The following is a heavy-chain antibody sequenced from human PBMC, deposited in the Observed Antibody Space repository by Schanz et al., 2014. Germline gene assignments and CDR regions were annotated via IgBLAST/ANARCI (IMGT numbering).Heavy chain of an antibody. CDR3: AKVGPYSGSLGAFDI. Sequence: FQLVESGGGVVQPGRSLRLSCAASGFTVSNYGMHWVRQAPGKGLEWVSAITDSGGSTYYADSVKGRFTISRDNSKNTLYLQMNSLRAEDSAVYYCAKVGPYSGSLGAFDIWGQGTMVTVSS. J-gene: IGHJ3*02. D-gene: IGHD1-26*01. CDR1: GFTVSNYG. CDR2: ITDSGGST. V-gene: IGHV3-23*04.